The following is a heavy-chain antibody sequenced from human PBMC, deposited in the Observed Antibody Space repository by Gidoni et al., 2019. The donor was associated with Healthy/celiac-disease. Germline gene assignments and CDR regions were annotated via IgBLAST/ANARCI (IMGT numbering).Heavy chain of an antibody. CDR3: ATAMAYYYYGMDV. CDR1: GYTLTELS. CDR2: FDPEDGET. J-gene: IGHJ6*02. V-gene: IGHV1-24*01. D-gene: IGHD3-10*01. Sequence: QVQLVQSGAEVKKPGASVKVSCKVSGYTLTELSMHWVRQAPGKGLEWMGGFDPEDGETSYAQKFQGRVTMTEETSTDTAYMELSSLRSEDTAVYYCATAMAYYYYGMDVWGQGTTVTVSS.